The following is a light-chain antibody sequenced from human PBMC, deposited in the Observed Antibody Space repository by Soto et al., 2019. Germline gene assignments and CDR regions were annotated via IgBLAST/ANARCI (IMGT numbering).Light chain of an antibody. J-gene: IGKJ1*01. CDR1: RSLSSTS. CDR3: QQYGSSPRT. V-gene: IGKV3-20*01. CDR2: DVS. Sequence: EIVLTQSPGTLSLSPGERAALSCRASRSLSSTSLAWYQQRPRQAPSLLIYDVSSRATGIPDRFSGSGSGTDFTLTINRLEPDDFAVYYCQQYGSSPRTFGQGTKVEIK.